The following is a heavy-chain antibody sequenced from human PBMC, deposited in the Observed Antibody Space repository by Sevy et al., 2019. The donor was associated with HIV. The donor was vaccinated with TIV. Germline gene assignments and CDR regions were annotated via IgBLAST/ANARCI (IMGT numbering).Heavy chain of an antibody. CDR2: ISSTSDTI. CDR1: GFTFSDYS. J-gene: IGHJ4*02. CDR3: ARNGDYDY. D-gene: IGHD4-17*01. V-gene: IGHV3-48*02. Sequence: GGSLRLSCAASGFTFSDYSMNWVRQAPGKGLEWISYISSTSDTIYYADSVKGRFIISRDNAKNSLYLQMNSLRDEDTAVYYCARNGDYDYWGQETLVTVSS.